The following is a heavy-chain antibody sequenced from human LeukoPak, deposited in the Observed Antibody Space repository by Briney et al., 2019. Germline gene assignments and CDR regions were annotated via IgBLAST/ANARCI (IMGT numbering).Heavy chain of an antibody. CDR3: AVAHTGGLAY. CDR2: INPSGGST. J-gene: IGHJ4*02. V-gene: IGHV1-46*01. CDR1: GYTFTSYY. D-gene: IGHD5-18*01. Sequence: ASVRVSCKASGYTFTSYYMHWVRQAPGQGLEWMGIINPSGGSTSYAQKFQGRVTMTRDMSTSTVYMELSSLRSEDTAVYYCAVAHTGGLAYWGQGTLVSVSS.